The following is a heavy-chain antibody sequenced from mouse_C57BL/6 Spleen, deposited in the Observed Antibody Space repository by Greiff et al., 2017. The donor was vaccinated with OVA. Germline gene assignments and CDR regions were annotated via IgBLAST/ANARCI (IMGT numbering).Heavy chain of an antibody. CDR1: GFTFSSYA. CDR2: ISDGGSYT. J-gene: IGHJ2*01. V-gene: IGHV5-4*01. Sequence: EVQRVESGGGLVKPGGSLKLSCAASGFTFSSYAMSWVRQTPEKRLEWVATISDGGSYTYYPDNVKGRFTISRDKAKNNLYRQMSHLKSEDTAMYYCARDGGNCDYWGEGTTLTVSS. CDR3: ARDGGNCDY.